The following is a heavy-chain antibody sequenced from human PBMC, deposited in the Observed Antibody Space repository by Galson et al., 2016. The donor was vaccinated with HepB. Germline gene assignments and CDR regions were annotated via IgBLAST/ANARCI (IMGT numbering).Heavy chain of an antibody. V-gene: IGHV4-34*01. CDR2: INHSGST. Sequence: SETLSLTCAVYGGSFSGYYWSWIRQPPGKGLEWIREINHSGSTNYNPSTKSRVTISVDTSKNQFSLKLSSVTAADTAVYYCAKSRNDYNSASGYDYWGQGTLVTVSS. D-gene: IGHD1-1*01. CDR3: AKSRNDYNSASGYDY. J-gene: IGHJ4*02. CDR1: GGSFSGYY.